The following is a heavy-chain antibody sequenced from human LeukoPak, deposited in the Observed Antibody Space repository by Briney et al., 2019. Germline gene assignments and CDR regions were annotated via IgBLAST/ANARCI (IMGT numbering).Heavy chain of an antibody. Sequence: GGSLRLSCAASGFTFGSYAMHWVRKAPGKGLEWVAVISYDGSNKYYADSAKGRFTISRDNSKNTLYLQMNSLRAEDTAVYYCARDSGTEYSSSYYFDYWGQGTLVTVSS. D-gene: IGHD6-6*01. CDR2: ISYDGSNK. CDR3: ARDSGTEYSSSYYFDY. CDR1: GFTFGSYA. J-gene: IGHJ4*02. V-gene: IGHV3-30*01.